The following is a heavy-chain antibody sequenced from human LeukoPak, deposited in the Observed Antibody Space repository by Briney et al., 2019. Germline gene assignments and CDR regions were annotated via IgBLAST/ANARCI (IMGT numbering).Heavy chain of an antibody. CDR2: IYTSGST. V-gene: IGHV4-61*02. Sequence: KPSETLSLTCTVSGGSISSGSYYWSWIRQPAGKGLEWIGRIYTSGSTNYNPSLKSRVTISVDTSKNQFSLKLSSVTAADTAVYYCARVSTVTWDYWYFDLWGRGTLVTVSS. D-gene: IGHD4-17*01. CDR3: ARVSTVTWDYWYFDL. CDR1: GGSISSGSYY. J-gene: IGHJ2*01.